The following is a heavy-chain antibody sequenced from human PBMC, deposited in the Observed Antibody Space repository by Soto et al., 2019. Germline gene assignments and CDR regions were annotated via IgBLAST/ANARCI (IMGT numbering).Heavy chain of an antibody. J-gene: IGHJ4*02. CDR1: GYTFTSYG. D-gene: IGHD6-13*01. CDR3: ARDRQKELVLDFDY. V-gene: IGHV1-18*01. Sequence: ASVKVSCKASGYTFTSYGISWVRQAPGQGLEWMGWISAYNGNTNYAQKLQGRVTMTTDTSTSTAYMELRSLRSDDTAVYYCARDRQKELVLDFDYWGQGTLVTVSS. CDR2: ISAYNGNT.